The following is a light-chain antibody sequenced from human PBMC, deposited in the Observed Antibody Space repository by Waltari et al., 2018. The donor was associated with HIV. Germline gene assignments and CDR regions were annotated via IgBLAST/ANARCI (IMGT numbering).Light chain of an antibody. CDR1: DIDIGNYNL. CDR3: LTYVSKTSTWQ. J-gene: IGLJ3*02. V-gene: IGLV2-23*02. CDR2: DVS. Sequence: QSALTPPASVSGTPGQSVTITCTGTDIDIGNYNLVSWFQQHPGKAPKLLIYDVSKRPSGVSSRFFGSKSGYFASLTISGLLTEDESSYYCLTYVSKTSTWQFGGGTYLTV.